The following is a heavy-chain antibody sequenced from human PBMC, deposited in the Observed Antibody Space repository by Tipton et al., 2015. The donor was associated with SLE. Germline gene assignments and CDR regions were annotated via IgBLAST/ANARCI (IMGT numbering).Heavy chain of an antibody. Sequence: LRLSCTVSGGSISSSSYYWGWIRQPPGKGLEWIGSIYYSGSTYYNPSLKSRVTISVDTSKNQFSLKLSSVTAADTAVYYCARQTDRGVIMIDYWGQGTLVTVSS. CDR2: IYYSGST. CDR3: ARQTDRGVIMIDY. D-gene: IGHD3-10*01. J-gene: IGHJ4*02. CDR1: GGSISSSSYY. V-gene: IGHV4-39*01.